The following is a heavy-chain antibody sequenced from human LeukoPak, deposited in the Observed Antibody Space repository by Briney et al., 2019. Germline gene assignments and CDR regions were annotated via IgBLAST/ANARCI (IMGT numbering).Heavy chain of an antibody. V-gene: IGHV3-23*01. Sequence: GGSLRLSCAASTFTFSNYAMSWVRQAPGKGLEWVSGISASGDSTYYADSVKGRFTISRDNAKNTLYLQMNSLRAEDTAMYYCARDDSGPQAFDLWGQGTMVTVSS. J-gene: IGHJ3*01. CDR3: ARDDSGPQAFDL. CDR1: TFTFSNYA. D-gene: IGHD6-25*01. CDR2: ISASGDST.